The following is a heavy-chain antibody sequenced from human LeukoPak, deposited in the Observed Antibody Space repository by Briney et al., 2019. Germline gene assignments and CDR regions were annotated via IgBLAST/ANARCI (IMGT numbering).Heavy chain of an antibody. CDR3: TQGVSSSSRGDFDY. CDR1: GFTFSSYS. V-gene: IGHV3-21*01. CDR2: ISSSSSYI. D-gene: IGHD6-6*01. Sequence: GGSLRLSCAASGFTFSSYSMNWVRQAPGKGLEWLSSISSSSSYIYYADSVKGRFTISRDNAKNSLYLQMNSLRAEDTAVYYCTQGVSSSSRGDFDYWGQGTLVTVSS. J-gene: IGHJ4*02.